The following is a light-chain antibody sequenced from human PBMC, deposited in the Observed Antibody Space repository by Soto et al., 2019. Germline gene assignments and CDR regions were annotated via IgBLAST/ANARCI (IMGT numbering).Light chain of an antibody. J-gene: IGKJ1*01. Sequence: DIQMTQSPSSVSASVGDRVTISCRASHDVRSLLAWYQQKPGKAPNLLIYGASTFQSGVPSRVSGSGSGTDFTRTNSSLPPEDFATYYGQHANGHPWTIGQGTKVEIK. CDR3: QHANGHPWT. CDR2: GAS. CDR1: HDVRSL. V-gene: IGKV1-12*01.